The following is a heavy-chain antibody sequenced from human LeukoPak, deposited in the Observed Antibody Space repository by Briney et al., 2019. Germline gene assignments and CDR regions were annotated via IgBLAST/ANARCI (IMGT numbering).Heavy chain of an antibody. Sequence: ASVKVSCKVSGGTFSSYAISWVRQAPGQGLEWMGGIIPIFGTANYAQKLQGRVTITADDSTTTAYMELSSLRFEDTAVYYCARPARGFSTDWLEYFQHWGQGTLVTVSS. V-gene: IGHV1-69*13. CDR1: GGTFSSYA. CDR3: ARPARGFSTDWLEYFQH. D-gene: IGHD6-19*01. J-gene: IGHJ1*01. CDR2: IIPIFGTA.